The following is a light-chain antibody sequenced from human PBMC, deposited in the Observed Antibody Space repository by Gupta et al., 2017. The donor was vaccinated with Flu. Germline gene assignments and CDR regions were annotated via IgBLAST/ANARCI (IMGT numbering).Light chain of an antibody. V-gene: IGLV1-51*02. J-gene: IGLJ3*02. CDR1: SSNIHSNL. Sequence: KVTVACSGRSSNIHSNLVSWYQQLPRTAPHLVIYEDIPRPSGLPDRFSAPNSGTSATLAITGLKTGDEADYSSGLSDDTLRAWVFGGGTKVTVL. CDR3: GLSDDTLRAWV. CDR2: EDI.